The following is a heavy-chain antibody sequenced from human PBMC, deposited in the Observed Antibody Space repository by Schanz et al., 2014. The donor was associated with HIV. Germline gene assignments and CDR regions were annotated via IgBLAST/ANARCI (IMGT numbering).Heavy chain of an antibody. CDR3: AKPEYDSRGNSQSHFDY. Sequence: EVQLLESGGGLEQPGGSLRLSCAASGFNFNNYAMTWVRQAPGKVLEWVSSISESGGRTYYADSVNGRFTISRDNSKNTLYLQMTTLRIDDTAVYYCAKPEYDSRGNSQSHFDYWGQGTLVTVSS. D-gene: IGHD3-22*01. CDR2: ISESGGRT. J-gene: IGHJ4*02. V-gene: IGHV3-23*01. CDR1: GFNFNNYA.